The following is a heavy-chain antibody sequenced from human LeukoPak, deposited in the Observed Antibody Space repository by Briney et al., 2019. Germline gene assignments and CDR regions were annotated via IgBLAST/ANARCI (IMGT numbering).Heavy chain of an antibody. D-gene: IGHD2-15*01. CDR2: IYYGGST. CDR1: GGSISSGDYY. Sequence: SQTLSLTCTVSGGSISSGDYYWSWIRQPPGKGLEWIGYIYYGGSTYYNPSLKSRVTISVDTSKNQFSLKLSSVTAADTAVYYCARGPDRSIGYCSGGSCFFDYWGQGTLVTVSS. CDR3: ARGPDRSIGYCSGGSCFFDY. V-gene: IGHV4-30-4*01. J-gene: IGHJ4*02.